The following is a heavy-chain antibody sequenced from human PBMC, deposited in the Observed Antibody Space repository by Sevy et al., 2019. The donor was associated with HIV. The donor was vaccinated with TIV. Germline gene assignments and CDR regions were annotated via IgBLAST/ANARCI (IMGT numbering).Heavy chain of an antibody. D-gene: IGHD6-13*01. Sequence: ASVKVSCKASGYTFTGYYMHWVRQAPGQGLAWMGRINPSSGGTIYAQTFQGRVTMTRDTSINTAYMELSRLRSDDTAVYYCARSTYSSNSGWALDIWGQGTKVTVSS. CDR2: INPSSGGT. V-gene: IGHV1-2*06. J-gene: IGHJ3*02. CDR3: ARSTYSSNSGWALDI. CDR1: GYTFTGYY.